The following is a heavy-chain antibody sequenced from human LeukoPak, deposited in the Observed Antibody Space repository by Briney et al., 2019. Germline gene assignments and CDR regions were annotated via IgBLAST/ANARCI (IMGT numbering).Heavy chain of an antibody. D-gene: IGHD1-14*01. V-gene: IGHV3-23*01. CDR3: AKVRTYFYHGLDA. CDR1: GFTFSKYL. CDR2: ISGTTSGT. J-gene: IGHJ6*02. Sequence: GGSLRLSSEASGFTFSKYLMTWVRQAPGKGLEWVSAISGTTSGTYYADSVKGRFTISRDNSKNTLFLQVNSLRAEDTAVYYCAKVRTYFYHGLDAWGQGTTVTVSS.